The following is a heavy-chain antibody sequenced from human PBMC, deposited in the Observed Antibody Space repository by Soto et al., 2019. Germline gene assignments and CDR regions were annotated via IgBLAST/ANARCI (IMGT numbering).Heavy chain of an antibody. V-gene: IGHV3-21*02. D-gene: IGHD2-2*01. J-gene: IGHJ6*02. CDR3: ARDRYCISANCERYYDNGIDV. Sequence: EVQLVESGGGLVKPGGSLRLSCASSGFTFSYYSMNWVRQAPGKGLEWVSSIRSSSSYTYYADSVKGRFTISRDNAKNSLYLQMNGLRAEDTAVYYCARDRYCISANCERYYDNGIDVWGQGTTVTVSS. CDR2: IRSSSSYT. CDR1: GFTFSYYS.